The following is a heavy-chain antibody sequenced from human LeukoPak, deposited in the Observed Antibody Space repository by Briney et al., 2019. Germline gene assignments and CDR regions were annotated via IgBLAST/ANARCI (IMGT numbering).Heavy chain of an antibody. Sequence: ASVKVSCKASGYTFTGYYMHWVRQAPGQGLKWMGWINPNSGGTNYAQKFQGRVTMTRDTSISTAYMELSRLRSDDTAVYYCASPALISRTGYPWDDYWGQGTLVTVSS. V-gene: IGHV1-2*02. CDR2: INPNSGGT. J-gene: IGHJ4*02. CDR3: ASPALISRTGYPWDDY. D-gene: IGHD3/OR15-3a*01. CDR1: GYTFTGYY.